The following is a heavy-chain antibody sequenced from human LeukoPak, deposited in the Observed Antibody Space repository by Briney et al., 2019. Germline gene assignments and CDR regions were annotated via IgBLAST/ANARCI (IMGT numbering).Heavy chain of an antibody. D-gene: IGHD3-22*01. CDR3: ARLDSSGYALDY. Sequence: SETLSLTCTVSGGSISSSGYYWGWIRQPPGKGLEWIGSIYYSGSTYYNPSLKSRVTISVDTSKNQFSLKLSSVTAADTAVYYCARLDSSGYALDYWGQGTLVTVSS. J-gene: IGHJ4*02. CDR1: GGSISSSGYY. V-gene: IGHV4-39*01. CDR2: IYYSGST.